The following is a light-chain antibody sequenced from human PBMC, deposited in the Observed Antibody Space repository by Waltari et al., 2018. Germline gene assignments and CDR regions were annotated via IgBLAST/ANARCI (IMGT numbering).Light chain of an antibody. V-gene: IGLV2-23*02. J-gene: IGLJ2*01. CDR3: CSYAGASTHVV. CDR2: EVT. CDR1: RSDFGSYNL. Sequence: QSALTQPASVSGSPGQSITIPCTGTRSDFGSYNLVSWYQQHPGKAPKLMIYEVTKRPSGVSNRFSGSKSGNTASLTISGLQAEDESDYYCCSYAGASTHVVFGGGTKVTVL.